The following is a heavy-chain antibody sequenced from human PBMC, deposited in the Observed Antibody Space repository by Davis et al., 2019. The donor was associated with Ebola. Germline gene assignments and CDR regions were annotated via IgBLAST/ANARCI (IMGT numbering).Heavy chain of an antibody. Sequence: AASVKVSCKASGYTFTSYGISWVRQAPGQGLEWMGWISAYNGNTNYAQKLKGRVTMTTDTSTSTAYMELRSLRSDDTAVYYCARDLFSAIVGATTIDYWGQGTLVTVSS. CDR1: GYTFTSYG. D-gene: IGHD1-26*01. V-gene: IGHV1-18*01. J-gene: IGHJ4*02. CDR3: ARDLFSAIVGATTIDY. CDR2: ISAYNGNT.